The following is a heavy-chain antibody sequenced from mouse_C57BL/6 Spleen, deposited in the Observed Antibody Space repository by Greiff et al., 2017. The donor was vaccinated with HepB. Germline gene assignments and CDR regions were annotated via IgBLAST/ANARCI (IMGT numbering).Heavy chain of an antibody. CDR1: GFTFNTYA. Sequence: EVQLVESGGGLVQPKGSLKLSCAASGFTFNTYAMHWVRQAPGKGLEWVARIRSKSSNYATYYADSVKDRFTISRDDSQSMLYLQMNNLKTEDTAMYYCVRDVGYYGSSFSPFAYWGQGTLVTVSA. V-gene: IGHV10-3*01. D-gene: IGHD1-1*01. CDR3: VRDVGYYGSSFSPFAY. J-gene: IGHJ3*01. CDR2: IRSKSSNYAT.